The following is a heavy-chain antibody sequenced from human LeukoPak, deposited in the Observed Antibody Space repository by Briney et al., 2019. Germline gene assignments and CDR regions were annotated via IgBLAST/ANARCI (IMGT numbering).Heavy chain of an antibody. CDR1: GGSISSSSYY. J-gene: IGHJ3*02. V-gene: IGHV4-39*07. D-gene: IGHD1-26*01. CDR3: ARDRIVGATGAFDI. CDR2: IYYSGST. Sequence: SETLSLTCTVSGGSISSSSYYWGWIRQPPGKGLEWIGSIYYSGSTYYNPSLKSRVTISVDTSKNQFSLKLSSVTAADTAVYYCARDRIVGATGAFDIWGQGTMVTVSS.